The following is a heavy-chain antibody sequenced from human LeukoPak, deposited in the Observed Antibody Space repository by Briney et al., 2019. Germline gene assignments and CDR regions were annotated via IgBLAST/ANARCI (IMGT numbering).Heavy chain of an antibody. CDR2: FDPEDGET. J-gene: IGHJ3*02. D-gene: IGHD6-19*01. Sequence: ASVKVSCKVSGYTLTELSMHWVRQAPGKGLEWMGGFDPEDGETIYAQKFQGRVTMTEDTSTDTAYMELSSLRSEDTAVYYCATDLNGSRGWRTNAFDIWGQGTMVTVSS. V-gene: IGHV1-24*01. CDR3: ATDLNGSRGWRTNAFDI. CDR1: GYTLTELS.